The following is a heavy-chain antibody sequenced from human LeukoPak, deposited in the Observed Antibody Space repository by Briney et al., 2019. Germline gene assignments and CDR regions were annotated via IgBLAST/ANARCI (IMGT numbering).Heavy chain of an antibody. D-gene: IGHD5-12*01. Sequence: ASVKVSCKASGYTFTSYYMHWVRHAPGQGLEWMGIINPSGGSTSYAQKFQGRVTMTRDMSTSTVYMELSSLRSEDTAVYYCARELRGHWFDPWGQGTLVTVSS. CDR2: INPSGGST. CDR3: ARELRGHWFDP. J-gene: IGHJ5*02. CDR1: GYTFTSYY. V-gene: IGHV1-46*01.